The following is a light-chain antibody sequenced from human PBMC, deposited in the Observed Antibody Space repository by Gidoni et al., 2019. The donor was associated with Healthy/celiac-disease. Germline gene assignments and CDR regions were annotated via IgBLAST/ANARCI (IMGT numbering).Light chain of an antibody. CDR3: QQYGNTPPLT. CDR2: DAA. Sequence: PGERATLTCAASQSVSSSYLAWYQQKPGLAPRHLIYDAASRATSIPDRFSGRWSGTEFTLTISRREPEDYAVNYCQQYGNTPPLTFGGGTKVEIK. CDR1: QSVSSSY. J-gene: IGKJ4*01. V-gene: IGKV3D-20*01.